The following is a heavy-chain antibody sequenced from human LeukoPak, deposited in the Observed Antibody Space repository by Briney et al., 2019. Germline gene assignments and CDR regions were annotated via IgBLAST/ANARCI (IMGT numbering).Heavy chain of an antibody. J-gene: IGHJ4*02. D-gene: IGHD5-24*01. V-gene: IGHV4-34*01. CDR3: ASDGGYNTTFDY. CDR2: INHSGST. Sequence: SETLSLTCAVYGGSFSGYYWSWIRQPPGKGLEWIGEINHSGSTNYNPSLKSRVTISVDTSKNQFSLKLSSVTAADTAVYYCASDGGYNTTFDYWGQGTLVTVSS. CDR1: GGSFSGYY.